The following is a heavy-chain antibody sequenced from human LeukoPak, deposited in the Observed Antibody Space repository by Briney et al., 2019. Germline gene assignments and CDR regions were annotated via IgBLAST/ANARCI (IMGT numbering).Heavy chain of an antibody. CDR1: GFTFSSYE. Sequence: QSGGSLRLSCAASGFTFSSYEMNWVRQAPGKGLEWVSYISSSGSTIYYADSVKGRFTISRDNAKNSLYLQMNSLRAEDTAVYYCARDPSGSYYEKDYWGQGTLVTVSS. J-gene: IGHJ4*02. V-gene: IGHV3-48*03. CDR2: ISSSGSTI. CDR3: ARDPSGSYYEKDY. D-gene: IGHD1-26*01.